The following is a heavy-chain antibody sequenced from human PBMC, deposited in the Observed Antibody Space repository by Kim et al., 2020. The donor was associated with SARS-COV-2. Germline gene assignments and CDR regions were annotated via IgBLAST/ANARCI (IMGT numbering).Heavy chain of an antibody. CDR1: GGTFSSYA. D-gene: IGHD2-21*01. Sequence: SVKVSCKASGGTFSSYAISWVRQAPGQGLEWMGGIIPIFGTANYAQKFQGRVTITADESTSTAYMELSSLRSEDTAVYYCARARDCGGDCYAPFSYYFDYGGQGTLVTVSS. CDR2: IIPIFGTA. J-gene: IGHJ4*02. V-gene: IGHV1-69*13. CDR3: ARARDCGGDCYAPFSYYFDY.